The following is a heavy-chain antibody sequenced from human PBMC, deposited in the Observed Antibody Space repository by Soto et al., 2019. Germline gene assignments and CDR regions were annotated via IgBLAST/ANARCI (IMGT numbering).Heavy chain of an antibody. V-gene: IGHV4-59*08. Sequence: QVQLRESGPGLVRSSETLSLTCTVSSYSISSYYWIWIRQSPGKGLEWIGYTDYSGNTNYNPSLKSRVTISGDTSKNQFSLRLSSVTAADTAVYYCARAVGDPLYYLDYWGQGTLVTVYS. D-gene: IGHD6-19*01. CDR2: TDYSGNT. CDR1: SYSISSYY. CDR3: ARAVGDPLYYLDY. J-gene: IGHJ4*02.